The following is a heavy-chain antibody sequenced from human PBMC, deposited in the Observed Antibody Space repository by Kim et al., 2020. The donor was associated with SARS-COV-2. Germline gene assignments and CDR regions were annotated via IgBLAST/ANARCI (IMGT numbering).Heavy chain of an antibody. J-gene: IGHJ4*02. V-gene: IGHV3-23*05. D-gene: IGHD4-17*01. CDR3: AKNYGASVSYDF. Sequence: YYADAVKGRFTTSRDNPKSTVFLHMNSLRAEDTAIYYYAKNYGASVSYDFWGQGTLVTVSS.